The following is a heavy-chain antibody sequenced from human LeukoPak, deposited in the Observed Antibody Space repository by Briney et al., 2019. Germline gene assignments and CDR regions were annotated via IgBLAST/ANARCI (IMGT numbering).Heavy chain of an antibody. Sequence: PGGSLRLSCAASGFTFSSYAMSWVRQAPGKGLEWVSAISGSGGSTYYADSVKGRFTISRDNSKNTLYLQMNSLRAEDTAVYYCAKDLRATLRYFDWSPFDYWGQGTLVTVSS. J-gene: IGHJ4*02. D-gene: IGHD3-9*01. V-gene: IGHV3-23*01. CDR1: GFTFSSYA. CDR3: AKDLRATLRYFDWSPFDY. CDR2: ISGSGGST.